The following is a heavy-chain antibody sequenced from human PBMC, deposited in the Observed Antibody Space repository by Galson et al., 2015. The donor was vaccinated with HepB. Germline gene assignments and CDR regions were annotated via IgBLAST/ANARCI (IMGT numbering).Heavy chain of an antibody. CDR1: GFTFSSYS. Sequence: SLRLSCAASGFTFSSYSMNWVRQAPGKGLEWVSYISSSSSTIYYADSVKGRFTISRDNAKNSLFLQMNSLRDEDTAVYYCAREGPSLIAVAGTPPESHFDYWGQGTLVTVSS. CDR3: AREGPSLIAVAGTPPESHFDY. J-gene: IGHJ4*02. V-gene: IGHV3-48*02. D-gene: IGHD6-19*01. CDR2: ISSSSSTI.